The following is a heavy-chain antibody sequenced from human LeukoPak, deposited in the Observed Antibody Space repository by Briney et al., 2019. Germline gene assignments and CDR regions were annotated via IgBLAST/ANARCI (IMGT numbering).Heavy chain of an antibody. J-gene: IGHJ4*02. Sequence: AGGSLRLSCAASAFTFSSYSMNWVRQAPGKGLEWVSSISSSNSYIYYADSVKGRFTISRDNAKNSLYLQMNSLRPEDTAVYYCARDPAGSSWSLDWGQGTLVTASS. V-gene: IGHV3-21*01. CDR2: ISSSNSYI. D-gene: IGHD6-13*01. CDR1: AFTFSSYS. CDR3: ARDPAGSSWSLD.